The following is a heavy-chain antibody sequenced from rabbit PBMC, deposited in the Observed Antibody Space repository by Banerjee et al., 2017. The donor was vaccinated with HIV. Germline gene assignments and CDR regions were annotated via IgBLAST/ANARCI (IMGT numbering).Heavy chain of an antibody. CDR1: GFSFSNKYV. CDR2: INSNTGNT. D-gene: IGHD1-1*01. CDR3: ARDSSSGDWIDRLDL. V-gene: IGHV1S45*01. Sequence: QEQLEESGGDLVKPEGSLTLTCTASGFSFSNKYVMSWVRQAPGKGLEWIACINSNTGNTVYATWAKGRFTISKTSSTTVTLQMTSLTAADTATYFCARDSSSGDWIDRLDLWGPGTLVTVS. J-gene: IGHJ3*01.